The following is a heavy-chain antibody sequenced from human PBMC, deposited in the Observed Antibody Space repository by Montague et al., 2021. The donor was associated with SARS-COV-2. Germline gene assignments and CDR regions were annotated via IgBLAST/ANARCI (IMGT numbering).Heavy chain of an antibody. CDR2: VNPADSRT. J-gene: IGHJ4*02. D-gene: IGHD2-21*02. Sequence: QSGAEVNKSGESLRISCRGSGYDFTSYWISWVRQMPGKGLEWMGRVNPADSRTNYSPSFQGQVNIAVDKSATTAYLQWSSLKASDTAIYYCARSQYCGSDCYFDHWGQGSLVTVSS. CDR1: GYDFTSYW. CDR3: ARSQYCGSDCYFDH. V-gene: IGHV5-10-1*01.